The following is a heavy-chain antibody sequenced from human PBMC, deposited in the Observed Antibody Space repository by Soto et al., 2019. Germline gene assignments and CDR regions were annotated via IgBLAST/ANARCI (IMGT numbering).Heavy chain of an antibody. CDR1: GFTLSDYY. CDR2: ISSSGSTI. CDR3: ARVSEYDFWSGGDAFDI. D-gene: IGHD3-3*01. J-gene: IGHJ3*02. Sequence: PGGSLRLSCAASGFTLSDYYMSWIRQAPGKGLEWVSYISSSGSTIYYADSVKGRFTISRDNAKNSLYLQMNSLRAEDTAVYYCARVSEYDFWSGGDAFDIWGQGTMVTVSS. V-gene: IGHV3-11*01.